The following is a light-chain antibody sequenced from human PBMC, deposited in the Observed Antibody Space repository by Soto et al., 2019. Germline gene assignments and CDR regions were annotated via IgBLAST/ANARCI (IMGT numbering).Light chain of an antibody. V-gene: IGKV1-5*03. CDR3: QQYNSYPCT. CDR2: KAS. J-gene: IGKJ2*02. Sequence: DIQMTQSPSTLSASVGDRVTITCRASQSISSWLAWYQQRPGKAPKVLIYKASNLESGVPSRFSGSGSGTEFTLTISSLQPDDFAPYYCQQYNSYPCTFGQGTKLEIK. CDR1: QSISSW.